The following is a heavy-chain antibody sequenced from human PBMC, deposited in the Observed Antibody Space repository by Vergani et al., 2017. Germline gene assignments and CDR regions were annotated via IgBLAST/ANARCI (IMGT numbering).Heavy chain of an antibody. Sequence: QVQLVESGGGVVHPGGSLTLSCAASGFGFSGYAMHWVRQAPGKGLEWVAFIHSDTIQKFYVDSVEGRFTISRDNAKNMMYLQLNSLRDEDTAVYYCARDGRIDAEGTELDYWGQGTLVTVSS. J-gene: IGHJ4*02. CDR3: ARDGRIDAEGTELDY. CDR1: GFGFSGYA. CDR2: IHSDTIQK. D-gene: IGHD1-14*01. V-gene: IGHV3-30*02.